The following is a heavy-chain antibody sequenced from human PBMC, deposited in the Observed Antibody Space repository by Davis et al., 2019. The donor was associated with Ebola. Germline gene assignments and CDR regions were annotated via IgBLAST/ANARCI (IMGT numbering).Heavy chain of an antibody. Sequence: MPSETLSLTCTVSGGSISSYYWSWIRQPPGKGLEWIGYIYYSGSTNYNPSLKSRVTISVDTSKNQFSLKLSSVTAADTAVYYCARDSSGWYEWGQGTLVTVSS. CDR2: IYYSGST. CDR1: GGSISSYY. CDR3: ARDSSGWYE. D-gene: IGHD6-19*01. V-gene: IGHV4-59*01. J-gene: IGHJ4*02.